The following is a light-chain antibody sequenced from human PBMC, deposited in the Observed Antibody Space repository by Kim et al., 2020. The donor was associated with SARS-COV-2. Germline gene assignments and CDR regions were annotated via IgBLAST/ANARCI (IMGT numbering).Light chain of an antibody. CDR3: QKYNSAPRT. CDR2: ATS. CDR1: QGIRNY. J-gene: IGKJ3*01. V-gene: IGKV1-27*01. Sequence: DIQMTQSPSALSASVGDRVTITCRASQGIRNYLAWYQQKPGKVPRLLIYATSTLQSGVPSRFSGSGFGTDFTLAISSLQPEDVATYYCQKYNSAPRTFGPGTKVEI.